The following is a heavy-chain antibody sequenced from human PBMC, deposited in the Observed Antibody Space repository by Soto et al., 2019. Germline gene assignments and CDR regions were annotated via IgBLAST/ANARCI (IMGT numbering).Heavy chain of an antibody. CDR1: GGTISRYY. D-gene: IGHD2-21*02. J-gene: IGHJ6*02. CDR2: MYNTGGT. CDR3: ARDLWGYCGTDCYPLDV. Sequence: QVQLQESGPGLVKPSETLSLTCTVSGGTISRYYWSWIRQPPGKGLEWIGYMYNTGGTVYNPSFKSRFTISVDTSKYQFSLKLNSVTAADTAVYYCARDLWGYCGTDCYPLDVWGQGTTVTVSS. V-gene: IGHV4-59*01.